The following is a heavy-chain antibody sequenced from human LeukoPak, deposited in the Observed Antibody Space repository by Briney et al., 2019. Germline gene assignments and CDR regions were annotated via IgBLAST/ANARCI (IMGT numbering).Heavy chain of an antibody. V-gene: IGHV4-39*07. CDR3: ARDRPHKDYDFWRGYYTNYYYYYMDV. Sequence: SETLSLTCTVSGGSISSSSYYWGWIRQPPGKGLEWIGSIYYSGSTYYNPSLKSRVTISVDTSKNQFSLKLSSVTAADTAVYYCARDRPHKDYDFWRGYYTNYYYYYMDVWGKGTTVTVSS. CDR2: IYYSGST. D-gene: IGHD3-3*01. CDR1: GGSISSSSYY. J-gene: IGHJ6*03.